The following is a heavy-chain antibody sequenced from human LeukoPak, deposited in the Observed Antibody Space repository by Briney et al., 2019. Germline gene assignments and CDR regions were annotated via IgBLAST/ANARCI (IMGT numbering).Heavy chain of an antibody. D-gene: IGHD3-10*02. J-gene: IGHJ6*04. CDR2: INWNGGST. V-gene: IGHV3-20*04. CDR3: AELGITMIGGV. Sequence: PGGSLRLSCAASGFTFDDYGMSWVRQAPGKGLEWVAGINWNGGSTGYADSVKGRFTISRDNAKNSLYLQMNSLRAEDTAVYYCAELGITMIGGVWGKGTTVTISS. CDR1: GFTFDDYG.